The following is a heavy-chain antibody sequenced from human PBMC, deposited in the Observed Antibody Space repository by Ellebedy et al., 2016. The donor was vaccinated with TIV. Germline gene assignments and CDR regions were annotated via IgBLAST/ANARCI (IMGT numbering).Heavy chain of an antibody. J-gene: IGHJ4*02. D-gene: IGHD2-2*01. CDR1: GGCFNSYY. Sequence: SETLSLTXTVSGGCFNSYYWTWIRQPPGKGLEWVGHLTHTGRTNYNPSLLSRVAISLDSYKTQFSLELNSVTAADTAVYFCARSCSPSCWECLEYWGQGVLVTVSS. V-gene: IGHV4-59*13. CDR3: ARSCSPSCWECLEY. CDR2: LTHTGRT.